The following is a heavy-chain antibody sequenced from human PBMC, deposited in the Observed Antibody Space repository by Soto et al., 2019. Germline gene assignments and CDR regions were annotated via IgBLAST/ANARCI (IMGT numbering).Heavy chain of an antibody. J-gene: IGHJ4*02. Sequence: EVQLLESGGGVADPGGPLRLFCTACGLPFHHYDMTWVPHSPGKGLVWVTLVTANSGVIYYADSVKGRFTVSRDNSKNTLYLQMNSLRAEDTALYYCARYCAGDCYRGFDTWGQGTLVTVSS. D-gene: IGHD2-21*02. CDR3: ARYCAGDCYRGFDT. CDR1: GLPFHHYD. CDR2: VTANSGVI. V-gene: IGHV3-23*01.